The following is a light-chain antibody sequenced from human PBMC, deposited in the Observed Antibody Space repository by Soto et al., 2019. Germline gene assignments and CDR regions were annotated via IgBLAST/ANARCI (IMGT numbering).Light chain of an antibody. CDR3: SSYAGSNNYV. Sequence: QSALTQPPSASGSPGQSVTISCTGTSSDVGGYNYVFWYQQHPGKAPKLMIYEVSKRPSGVPDRFSGSKSGNTASLTVSGLQAEDEADYYCSSYAGSNNYVFGTGTQLTVL. V-gene: IGLV2-8*01. CDR2: EVS. J-gene: IGLJ7*01. CDR1: SSDVGGYNY.